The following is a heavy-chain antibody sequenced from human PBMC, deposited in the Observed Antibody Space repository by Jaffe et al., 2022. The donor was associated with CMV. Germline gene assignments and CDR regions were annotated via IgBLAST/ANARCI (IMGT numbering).Heavy chain of an antibody. J-gene: IGHJ2*01. Sequence: QVTLKESGPVLVKPTETLTLTCTVSGFSLSNVKMGVTWIRQPPGEALEWLAHIFSNDDKSYSTSLKSRLTISKDTSKSQVVLTMTNMDPVDTATYYCARIVRYTYGYRWYFDLWGRGTLVTVSS. D-gene: IGHD5-18*01. V-gene: IGHV2-26*01. CDR1: GFSLSNVKMG. CDR2: IFSNDDK. CDR3: ARIVRYTYGYRWYFDL.